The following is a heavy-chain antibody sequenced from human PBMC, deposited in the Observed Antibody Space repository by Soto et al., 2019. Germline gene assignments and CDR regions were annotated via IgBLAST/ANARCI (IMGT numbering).Heavy chain of an antibody. Sequence: SETLSLTCTVSGGSVSSGSYYWSWIRQPPGKGLEWIGYIYYSGSTNYNPSLKSRVTISVDTSKNQFSLKLSSVTAADTAVYYCARDSVYSEGYYCGMDVWGQGTTVTVSS. D-gene: IGHD6-13*01. CDR2: IYYSGST. V-gene: IGHV4-61*01. CDR3: ARDSVYSEGYYCGMDV. CDR1: GGSVSSGSYY. J-gene: IGHJ6*02.